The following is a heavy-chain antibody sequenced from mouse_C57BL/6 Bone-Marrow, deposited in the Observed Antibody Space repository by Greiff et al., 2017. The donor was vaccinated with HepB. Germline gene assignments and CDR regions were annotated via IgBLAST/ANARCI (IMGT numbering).Heavy chain of an antibody. V-gene: IGHV5-9-1*02. J-gene: IGHJ1*03. CDR2: ISSGGDYI. Sequence: EVKVVESGEGLVKPGGSLKLSCAASGFTFSSYAMSWVRQTPEKRLEWVAYISSGGDYIYYADTVKGRFTISRDNARNTLYLQMSSLKSEDTAMYYCTRDRGGNYWYFDVWGTGTTVTVSS. CDR1: GFTFSSYA. CDR3: TRDRGGNYWYFDV. D-gene: IGHD1-1*02.